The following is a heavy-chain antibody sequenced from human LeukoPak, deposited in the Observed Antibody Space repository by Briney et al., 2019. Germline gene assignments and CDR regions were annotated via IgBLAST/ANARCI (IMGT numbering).Heavy chain of an antibody. V-gene: IGHV3-30-3*01. Sequence: PGGSLRLSCAASGFTFSSYAMHWVRQAPGKGLEWVAVISYDGSNKYYADSVKGRFTISRDNSKNTLYLQMNSLRAEDTAVYYCARVEYSSSSDLGWFDPWGQGTLVTVSS. CDR1: GFTFSSYA. J-gene: IGHJ5*02. CDR2: ISYDGSNK. CDR3: ARVEYSSSSDLGWFDP. D-gene: IGHD6-6*01.